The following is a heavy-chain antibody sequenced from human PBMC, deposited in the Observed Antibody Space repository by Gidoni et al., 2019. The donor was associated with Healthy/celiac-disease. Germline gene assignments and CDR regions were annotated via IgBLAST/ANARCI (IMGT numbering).Heavy chain of an antibody. CDR2: ITHSGST. J-gene: IGHJ4*02. Sequence: QVQLQQWGAGLLKPSETLSLTCAVYGGSFSGYYWSWLRQPPGKGLEWIGEITHSGSTNYNPSLKSRVTISVDSSKNQCSRKRSSVTAADTAVYYCARVGSKQQLVRDYWGQGTLVTVSS. V-gene: IGHV4-34*01. CDR1: GGSFSGYY. D-gene: IGHD6-13*01. CDR3: ARVGSKQQLVRDY.